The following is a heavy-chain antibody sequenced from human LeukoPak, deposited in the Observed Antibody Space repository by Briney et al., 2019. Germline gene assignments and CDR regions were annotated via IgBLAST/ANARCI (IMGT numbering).Heavy chain of an antibody. CDR3: AKDTGFSSGWYLHYFDY. J-gene: IGHJ4*02. D-gene: IGHD6-19*01. V-gene: IGHV3-43*02. CDR1: GFTFDDYA. CDR2: ISGDGGST. Sequence: GGSLRLSCAASGFTFDDYAMHWVRHAPGKGLEWVSLISGDGGSTYYADSVKGRFTISRDNSKYSLYLQMNSLRTEDTALYYCAKDTGFSSGWYLHYFDYWGQGTLVTVSS.